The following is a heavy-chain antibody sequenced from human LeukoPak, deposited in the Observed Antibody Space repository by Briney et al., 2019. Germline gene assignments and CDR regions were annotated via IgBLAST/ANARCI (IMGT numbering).Heavy chain of an antibody. CDR2: INPSDGST. V-gene: IGHV1-46*01. J-gene: IGHJ4*02. CDR1: GYTFTSYF. D-gene: IGHD2-15*01. CDR3: ARDPPHYSGGSCYSRHYYFDY. Sequence: GASVKVSCKASGYTFTSYFIHWVRQAPGQGLEWMGIINPSDGSTSYAQNFRGGVTMTRDTSTSTVYMLLSSLRSEDTAVYYCARDPPHYSGGSCYSRHYYFDYWGQGTLITVSS.